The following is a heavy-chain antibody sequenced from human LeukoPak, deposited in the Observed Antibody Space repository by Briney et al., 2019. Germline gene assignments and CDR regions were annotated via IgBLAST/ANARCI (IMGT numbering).Heavy chain of an antibody. D-gene: IGHD3-22*01. Sequence: PSQTLSLTCTVSGGSISSGSYYWSWIRQPAGKGLEWIGRIYTSGSTNYNPSLKSRVTISVDTSKNQFSLKLSSVPAADTAVYYCAREVITTHDAFDIWGQGTMVTVSS. CDR1: GGSISSGSYY. J-gene: IGHJ3*02. V-gene: IGHV4-61*02. CDR2: IYTSGST. CDR3: AREVITTHDAFDI.